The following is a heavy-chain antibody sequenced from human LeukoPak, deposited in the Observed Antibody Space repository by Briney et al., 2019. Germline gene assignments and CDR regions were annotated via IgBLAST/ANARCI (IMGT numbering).Heavy chain of an antibody. V-gene: IGHV4-59*01. CDR1: GGSISSYY. CDR3: ARARDPDDYGDYVWFDP. Sequence: SETLSLTCTVSGGSISSYYWSWIRQPPGKGLEWIGYIYYSGSTYYNPSLKSRVTISVDTSKNQFSLKLSSVTAADTAVYYCARARDPDDYGDYVWFDPWGQGTLVTVSS. J-gene: IGHJ5*02. CDR2: IYYSGST. D-gene: IGHD4-17*01.